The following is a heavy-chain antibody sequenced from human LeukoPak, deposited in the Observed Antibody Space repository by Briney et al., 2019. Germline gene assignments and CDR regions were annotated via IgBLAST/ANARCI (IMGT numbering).Heavy chain of an antibody. D-gene: IGHD2-15*01. CDR3: ARGCSGGSCFGDFDY. CDR2: ISSRSSTI. V-gene: IGHV3-48*02. Sequence: PGGSLRLSCVASGFTFSSYGMNWGRQAPGKGLEWISYISSRSSTIYYADSVKGRFTISRDNAKNSLYLQMNSLRDEDTAVYYCARGCSGGSCFGDFDYWGQGTLGTVSS. CDR1: GFTFSSYG. J-gene: IGHJ4*02.